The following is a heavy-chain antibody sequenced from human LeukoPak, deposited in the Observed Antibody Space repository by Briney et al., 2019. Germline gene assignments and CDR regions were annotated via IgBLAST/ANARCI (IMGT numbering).Heavy chain of an antibody. V-gene: IGHV4-34*01. J-gene: IGHJ4*02. CDR3: ARGIDDY. Sequence: SETLSLTCAVYGGSFSGYYWSWIRQPPGKGLEWIGEINHSGSTNYNPSLKSRVTISVDTSKNQFSLKLSSVTAADTAFYYCARGIDDYWGQGTLVTVSS. CDR2: INHSGST. CDR1: GGSFSGYY.